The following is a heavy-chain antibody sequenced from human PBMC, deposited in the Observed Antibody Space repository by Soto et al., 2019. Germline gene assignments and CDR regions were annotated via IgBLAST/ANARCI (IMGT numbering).Heavy chain of an antibody. J-gene: IGHJ4*02. CDR2: MNPNSGNT. CDR1: GYTFTSYD. D-gene: IGHD3-3*01. Sequence: ASVKVSCKASGYTFTSYDINWVRQATGQGLEWMGWMNPNSGNTGYAQKFQGRVTMTRDTSTSTAYMELRSLRSDDTAVYYCARNNIAASGYYDFWSGYPGLYYFEYWGQGTLVTVSS. CDR3: ARNNIAASGYYDFWSGYPGLYYFEY. V-gene: IGHV1-8*01.